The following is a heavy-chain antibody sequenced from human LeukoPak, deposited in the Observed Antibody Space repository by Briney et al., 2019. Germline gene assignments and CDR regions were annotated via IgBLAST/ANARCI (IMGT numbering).Heavy chain of an antibody. V-gene: IGHV3-7*01. CDR2: INQVGSEK. Sequence: PGGSLRLSCATSGFTFSYYGMHWVRQAPGKGLEWVANINQVGSEKYYVDSVKGRFTISRDNAKNSLYLQMNSLRAEDTAVYYCARDQGFSYYFYYMDVWGKGTTVTVSS. CDR3: ARDQGFSYYFYYMDV. CDR1: GFTFSYYG. J-gene: IGHJ6*03. D-gene: IGHD3-3*01.